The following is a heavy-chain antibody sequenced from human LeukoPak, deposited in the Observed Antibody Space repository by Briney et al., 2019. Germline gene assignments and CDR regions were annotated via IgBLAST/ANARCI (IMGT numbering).Heavy chain of an antibody. CDR2: ISSSGSTI. V-gene: IGHV3-11*01. CDR3: AREVPAAADYYYMDV. J-gene: IGHJ6*03. CDR1: GFTFSDYY. Sequence: GGSLRLSCAASGFTFSDYYMSWIRQAPGKGLEWVSYISSSGSTIYYADSVKGRFTISRDNAKNSLYLQMNSLRAEDTAVYYCAREVPAAADYYYMDVWGKGTTVTISS. D-gene: IGHD2-2*01.